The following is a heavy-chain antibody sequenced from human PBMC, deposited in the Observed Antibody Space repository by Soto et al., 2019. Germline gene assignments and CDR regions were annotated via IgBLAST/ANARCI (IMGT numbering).Heavy chain of an antibody. J-gene: IGHJ6*03. V-gene: IGHV1-18*01. CDR1: GYTFTSYG. Sequence: GASVKVSCKASGYTFTSYGISWVRQAPGQGLEWMGWISAYDGNTNYAQKLQGRVTMTTDTSTSTAYMELRSLRSDDTAVYYCARVAYGASWSHNYYYYMDVRGKGTTVTVSS. CDR3: ARVAYGASWSHNYYYYMDV. D-gene: IGHD4-17*01. CDR2: ISAYDGNT.